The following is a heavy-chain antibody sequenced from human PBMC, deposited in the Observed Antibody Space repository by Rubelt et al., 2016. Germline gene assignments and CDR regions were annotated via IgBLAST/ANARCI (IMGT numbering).Heavy chain of an antibody. Sequence: EVQLVESGGGLVQPGGSLKLSCAASGFSISGSGMHWVRQASGKGLEWVGRIRSKGNSYATAYAASVEGRFNISREDSKNTAYLQMNSLKTEDTAMYFCTGADVWGKGTTVTVSS. CDR2: IRSKGNSYAT. V-gene: IGHV3-73*01. CDR3: TGADV. CDR1: GFSISGSG. J-gene: IGHJ6*04. D-gene: IGHD4/OR15-4a*01.